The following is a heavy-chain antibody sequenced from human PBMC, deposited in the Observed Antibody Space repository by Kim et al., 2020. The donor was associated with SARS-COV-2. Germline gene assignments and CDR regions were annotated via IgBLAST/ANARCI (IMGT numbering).Heavy chain of an antibody. CDR2: ISYDGSNK. CDR1: GFTFSSYG. V-gene: IGHV3-30*18. CDR3: AKDPRSVIVVAGGNLWDY. Sequence: GGSLRLSCAASGFTFSSYGMHWVRQAPGKGLEWVAVISYDGSNKYYADSVKGRFTISRDNSKNTLYLQMNSLRAEDTAVYYCAKDPRSVIVVAGGNLWDYWGQGTLVTVSS. D-gene: IGHD3-22*01. J-gene: IGHJ4*02.